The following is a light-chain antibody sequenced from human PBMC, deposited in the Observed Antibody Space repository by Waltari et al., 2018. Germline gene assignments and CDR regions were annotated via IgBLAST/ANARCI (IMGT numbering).Light chain of an antibody. J-gene: IGKJ4*01. CDR3: QQYNNWPRT. CDR1: QSVTSK. CDR2: GAS. Sequence: EIVMTPSPATLSVSPGERATLSCRASQSVTSKLAWYQQKPGQAPRLLFYGASTRATGIPARFSGSGSGTEFTLTISSLQSEDFAVYYCQQYNNWPRTFGGGTKVEIK. V-gene: IGKV3-15*01.